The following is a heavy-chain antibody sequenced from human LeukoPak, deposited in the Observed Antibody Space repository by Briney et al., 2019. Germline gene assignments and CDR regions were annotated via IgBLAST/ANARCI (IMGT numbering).Heavy chain of an antibody. CDR2: IYYSGST. J-gene: IGHJ5*02. D-gene: IGHD6-19*01. CDR3: ARGGAVAGNWFDP. CDR1: GGSMSSYY. Sequence: SETLSLTCTVSGGSMSSYYWSWIRQPPGKGLEWIGYIYYSGSTNYNPSLKSRVTISVDTSKNQFSLKLSSVTAADTAVYYCARGGAVAGNWFDPWGQGTLVTVSS. V-gene: IGHV4-59*01.